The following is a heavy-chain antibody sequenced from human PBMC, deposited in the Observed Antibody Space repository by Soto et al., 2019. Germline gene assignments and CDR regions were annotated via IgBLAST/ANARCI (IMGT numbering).Heavy chain of an antibody. D-gene: IGHD1-7*01. Sequence: ASVKVSCKVSGYTLTELSMHWVRQAPGKGLEWMGGFDPEDGETIYAQKFQGRVTTTEDTSTDTAYMELSSLRSEDTAVYYCATDHAGTTDYWGQGTQVTVSS. CDR2: FDPEDGET. CDR1: GYTLTELS. J-gene: IGHJ4*02. CDR3: ATDHAGTTDY. V-gene: IGHV1-24*01.